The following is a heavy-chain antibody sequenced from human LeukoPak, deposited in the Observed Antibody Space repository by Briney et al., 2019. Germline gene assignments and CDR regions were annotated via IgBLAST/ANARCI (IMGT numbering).Heavy chain of an antibody. Sequence: GGSLRLSXAASGFTFSSYSMNWVRQAPGKGLEWVSYISSSSSTIYYADSVKGRFTISRDNAKNSLYLQMNSLRAEDTAVYYCARELVTDYYYYYMGVWGKGTTVTVSS. D-gene: IGHD1-26*01. CDR2: ISSSSSTI. CDR3: ARELVTDYYYYYMGV. J-gene: IGHJ6*03. CDR1: GFTFSSYS. V-gene: IGHV3-48*01.